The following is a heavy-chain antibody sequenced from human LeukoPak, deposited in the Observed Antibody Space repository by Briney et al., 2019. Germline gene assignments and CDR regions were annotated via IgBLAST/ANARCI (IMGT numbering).Heavy chain of an antibody. Sequence: SVKVSCKASGGTFSSYAISWVRQAPGQGLEWMGGIIPIFGTANYAQKFQGRVTITADESTSTAYMELSSLRSEDTAVYYCARVGYCSSASCYGAFDIWGQGTMVTVSS. CDR1: GGTFSSYA. D-gene: IGHD2-2*01. CDR2: IIPIFGTA. V-gene: IGHV1-69*13. CDR3: ARVGYCSSASCYGAFDI. J-gene: IGHJ3*02.